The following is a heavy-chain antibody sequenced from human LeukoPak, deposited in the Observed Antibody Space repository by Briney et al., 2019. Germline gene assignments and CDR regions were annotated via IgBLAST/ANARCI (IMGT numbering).Heavy chain of an antibody. J-gene: IGHJ4*02. D-gene: IGHD6-6*01. CDR3: AAKRRSIAARAGFDY. CDR2: INHSGST. Sequence: SETLSLTCAVYGGSFSGYYWSWIRQPPGKGLEWIGEINHSGSTNYNPSLKSRVTISVDTSKNQFSLKLSSVTAADTAVYYCAAKRRSIAARAGFDYWGQGTLVTVSS. V-gene: IGHV4-34*01. CDR1: GGSFSGYY.